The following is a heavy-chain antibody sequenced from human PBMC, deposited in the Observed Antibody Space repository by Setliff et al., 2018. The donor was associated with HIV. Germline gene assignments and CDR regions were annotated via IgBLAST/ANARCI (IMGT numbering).Heavy chain of an antibody. CDR2: VDYTGST. D-gene: IGHD2-21*02. CDR3: ARQGNIVVVTSFDY. J-gene: IGHJ4*02. V-gene: IGHV4-39*07. CDR1: GGSISTSNYY. Sequence: PSETLSLTCTVSGGSISTSNYYWGWVRQPPGKGLEWVGNVDYTGSTYYNPSLKSRVTISVGTAKNQFSLRLNSVTAADTAVYYCARQGNIVVVTSFDYWGQGTLVT.